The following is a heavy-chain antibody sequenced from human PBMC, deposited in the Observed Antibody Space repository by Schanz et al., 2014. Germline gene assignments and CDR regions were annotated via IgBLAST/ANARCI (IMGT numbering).Heavy chain of an antibody. V-gene: IGHV3-21*01. CDR3: ARDYAGFDC. CDR2: ISDNRYYI. D-gene: IGHD3-16*01. J-gene: IGHJ4*02. Sequence: VQLQELGPGLVKPSGTLSLTCTVSGGSITSSDWWTWVRQSPGKGLEWVSSISDNRYYIYYAASVRGRFTISRDNAKNSLYLQMNSLRAEDTAVYYCARDYAGFDCWGQGTLVTVSS. CDR1: GGSITSSDW.